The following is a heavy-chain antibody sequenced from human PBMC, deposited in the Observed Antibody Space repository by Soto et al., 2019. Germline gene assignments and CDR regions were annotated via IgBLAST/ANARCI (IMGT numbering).Heavy chain of an antibody. Sequence: ASVKLSCKASGYTFTGYYMHWVRQAPGQGLEWMGWINPNSGGTNYAQKFQGWVTMTRDTSISTAYMELSRLRSDDTAVYYCARGIAVAGTSTFDYWGQGTLVTVSS. D-gene: IGHD6-19*01. CDR1: GYTFTGYY. CDR3: ARGIAVAGTSTFDY. CDR2: INPNSGGT. V-gene: IGHV1-2*04. J-gene: IGHJ4*02.